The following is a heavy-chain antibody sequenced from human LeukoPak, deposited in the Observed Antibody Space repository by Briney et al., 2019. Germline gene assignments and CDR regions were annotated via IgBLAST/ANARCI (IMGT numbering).Heavy chain of an antibody. CDR3: AKDKYSGLNTIVY. J-gene: IGHJ4*02. Sequence: GGSLRLSCAASEVTSSTYGMHWVRQAPGKGLEWVAVISYDGSYKFYADSVKGRFTISRDNTKTTLYLQMNSRRAEDTAVQDCAKDKYSGLNTIVYWGQGTLVTVSS. V-gene: IGHV3-30*18. CDR2: ISYDGSYK. CDR1: EVTSSTYG. D-gene: IGHD6-6*01.